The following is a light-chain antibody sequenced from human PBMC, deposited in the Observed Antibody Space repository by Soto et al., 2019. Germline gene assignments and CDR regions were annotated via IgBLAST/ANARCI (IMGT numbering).Light chain of an antibody. J-gene: IGLJ2*01. CDR1: SSDVAGYDS. CDR3: ASYGDNNLVL. Sequence: QSALTQPPSASGSPGQSVTISCTGTSSDVAGYDSVSWYQHHPGKAPKLMIYEVTKRPSGVPDRFSGSKSGNTASLAVSGLQAEDEADYYCASYGDNNLVLFGGGTALTVL. CDR2: EVT. V-gene: IGLV2-8*01.